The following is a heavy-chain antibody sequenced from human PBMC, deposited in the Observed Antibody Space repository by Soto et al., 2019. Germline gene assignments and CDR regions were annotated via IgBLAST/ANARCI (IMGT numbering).Heavy chain of an antibody. Sequence: SETLSLTCAVSGGSISSSNWWSWVRQPPGKGLEWIGEIYHSGSTNYNPSLKSRVTISVDKSKNQFSLKLSSVTAADTAAYYCARVSGSYYYSMDVWGQGTTVTVSS. CDR1: GGSISSSNW. J-gene: IGHJ6*02. CDR2: IYHSGST. D-gene: IGHD1-26*01. V-gene: IGHV4-4*02. CDR3: ARVSGSYYYSMDV.